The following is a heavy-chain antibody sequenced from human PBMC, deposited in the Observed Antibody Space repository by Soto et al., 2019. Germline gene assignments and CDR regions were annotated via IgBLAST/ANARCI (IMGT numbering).Heavy chain of an antibody. J-gene: IGHJ4*02. V-gene: IGHV3-23*01. CDR1: GLTFSSSA. D-gene: IGHD3-22*01. Sequence: GESLKISCAASGLTFSSSALSWVRQAPGKGPEWVSDISVSGDNTYYADSVKGRFTISRDNSKNTLYLQMTSLRAEDTAVYYCAKDGFYDSSGPGYFDYWGQGTLVTVSS. CDR3: AKDGFYDSSGPGYFDY. CDR2: ISVSGDNT.